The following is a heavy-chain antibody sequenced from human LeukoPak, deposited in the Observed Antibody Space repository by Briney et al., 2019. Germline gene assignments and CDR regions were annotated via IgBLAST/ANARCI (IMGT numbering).Heavy chain of an antibody. V-gene: IGHV4-59*12. J-gene: IGHJ4*02. CDR3: ARLPRYGGYDHFDY. CDR1: GDPIDSYY. CDR2: IYYRGTT. D-gene: IGHD5-12*01. Sequence: SETLSLTCTVSGDPIDSYYWSWIRQPPGKGLEWIGYIYYRGTTSYNPFLKSRVTISVDTSKNQFSLKLNSVTAADTAVYYCARLPRYGGYDHFDYWGQGILVIVSS.